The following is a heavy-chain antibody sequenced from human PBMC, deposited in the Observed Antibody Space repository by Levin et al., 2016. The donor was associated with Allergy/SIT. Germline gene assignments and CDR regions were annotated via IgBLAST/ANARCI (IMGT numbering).Heavy chain of an antibody. CDR1: GFTFSSHW. V-gene: IGHV3-74*01. Sequence: GESLKISCAASGFTFSSHWMHWVRQAPGKGLVWVAHINDDGRITNYADSVKGRFTISRDNAKNTLYLQMNRLRAEDTAVYYCAREDISNWYLPSYIDNWGQGTLVTVSS. CDR2: INDDGRIT. D-gene: IGHD6-13*01. J-gene: IGHJ4*02. CDR3: AREDISNWYLPSYIDN.